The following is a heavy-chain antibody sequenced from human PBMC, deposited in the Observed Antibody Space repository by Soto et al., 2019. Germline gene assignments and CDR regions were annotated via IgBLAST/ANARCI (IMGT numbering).Heavy chain of an antibody. CDR2: INHSGST. D-gene: IGHD3-22*01. CDR3: ARHRGSMIVVDY. CDR1: GGSFSGYY. Sequence: PSETLSLTCAVYGGSFSGYYWTWIRQPPGTGLEWIGEINHSGSTNYNPSLKSRVTISVDTSKNQFSLKLSSVTAADTAVYYCARHRGSMIVVDYWGQGTLVTVSS. J-gene: IGHJ4*02. V-gene: IGHV4-34*01.